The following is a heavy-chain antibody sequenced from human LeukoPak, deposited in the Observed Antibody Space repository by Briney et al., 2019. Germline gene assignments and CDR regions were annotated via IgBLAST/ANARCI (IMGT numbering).Heavy chain of an antibody. Sequence: PGGSLRLSCAASGFTFSSYGMSWVRQAPGKGLEWVSAISGSGGSTYYADSVKGRFTISRDNSKNTLYLQMNSLRAEDTAVYYCAKALYYYDSSGYSDHWYFDLWGRGTLVTVSS. CDR3: AKALYYYDSSGYSDHWYFDL. J-gene: IGHJ2*01. V-gene: IGHV3-23*01. CDR2: ISGSGGST. D-gene: IGHD3-22*01. CDR1: GFTFSSYG.